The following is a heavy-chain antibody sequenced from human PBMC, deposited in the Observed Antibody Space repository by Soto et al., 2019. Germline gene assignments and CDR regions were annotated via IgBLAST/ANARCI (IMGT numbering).Heavy chain of an antibody. CDR2: ISAYNGNT. J-gene: IGHJ6*02. CDR1: GYTFTSYG. D-gene: IGHD2-2*01. CDR3: ARVGRCSSTSCPQRTSHYYYGMDV. Sequence: ASVKVSCKASGYTFTSYGISWVRQAPGQGLEWMGWISAYNGNTNYAQKLQGRVTMTTETSTRTAYMELGSLRSYDTAVYYCARVGRCSSTSCPQRTSHYYYGMDVWGQGTTVTVSS. V-gene: IGHV1-18*01.